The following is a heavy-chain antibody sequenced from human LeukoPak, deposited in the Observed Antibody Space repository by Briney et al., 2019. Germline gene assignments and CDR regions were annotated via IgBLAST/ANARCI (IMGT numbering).Heavy chain of an antibody. J-gene: IGHJ4*02. D-gene: IGHD2-2*01. CDR3: AKDARYCSSTSCYWYFDY. CDR2: ISYDGSNK. V-gene: IGHV3-30*18. CDR1: RFTFIGYW. Sequence: GGSLRLSCAASRFTFIGYWMSWVRQAPGKGLEWVAVISYDGSNKYYADSVKGRFTISRDNSKNTLYLQMNSLRAEDTAVYYCAKDARYCSSTSCYWYFDYWGQGTLVTVSS.